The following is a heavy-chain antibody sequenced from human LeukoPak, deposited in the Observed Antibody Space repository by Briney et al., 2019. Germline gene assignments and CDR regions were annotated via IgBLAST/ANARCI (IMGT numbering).Heavy chain of an antibody. V-gene: IGHV4-59*11. CDR2: IFYSGNT. D-gene: IGHD3-22*01. CDR3: ARDFYDSRGEAFDI. Sequence: TSETLSLTCTVPGGSISSHSWSWLRQPPGKGLEWIGYIFYSGNTNYNPSLKSRVTMSVDTSKNQFSLRLSSVTAADTAVYYCARDFYDSRGEAFDIWGQGTIVTVSS. CDR1: GGSISSHS. J-gene: IGHJ3*02.